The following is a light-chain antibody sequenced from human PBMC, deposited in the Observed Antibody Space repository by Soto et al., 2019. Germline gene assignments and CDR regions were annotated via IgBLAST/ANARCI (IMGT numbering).Light chain of an antibody. Sequence: EIVLTQSPGALSLSPGDRATLSCRASQSVYGNYLAWYQQKPGQAPRLLIYGASSRPTDIPDRFSGSGSGTDFTLTVTRLEPEDFAVYFCHQYGTTQWTFGQGTKVEIK. CDR3: HQYGTTQWT. V-gene: IGKV3-20*01. CDR1: QSVYGNY. CDR2: GAS. J-gene: IGKJ1*01.